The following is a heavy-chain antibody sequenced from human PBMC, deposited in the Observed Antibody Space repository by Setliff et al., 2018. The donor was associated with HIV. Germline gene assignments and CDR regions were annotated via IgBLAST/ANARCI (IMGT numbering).Heavy chain of an antibody. J-gene: IGHJ4*02. CDR1: GYTFTTYA. CDR3: ATDRTQTGISLVRGRLTDPARYPLDY. CDR2: INVGKGNT. D-gene: IGHD3-10*01. Sequence: ASVKVSCKASGYTFTTYAIHWVRQAPGQSLEWMGWINVGKGNTKYSQDLQGRVTITRDTSASTAYMELSSLRSDDTAVYYCATDRTQTGISLVRGRLTDPARYPLDYWGQGTLVTVSS. V-gene: IGHV1-3*01.